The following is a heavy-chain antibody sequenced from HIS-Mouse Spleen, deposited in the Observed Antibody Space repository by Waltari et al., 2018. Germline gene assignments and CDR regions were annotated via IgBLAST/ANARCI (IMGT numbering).Heavy chain of an antibody. CDR1: GGSISSTCSY. V-gene: IGHV4-39*07. J-gene: IGHJ2*01. CDR3: AREIPYSSSWYDWYFDL. D-gene: IGHD6-13*01. Sequence: QLQLQESGPGLVTPSETMSLPCTVSGGSISSTCSYWRRIRQPPGKGLEWIGSIYYSGSTYYNPSLKSRVTISVDTSKNQFSLKLSSVTAADTAVYYCAREIPYSSSWYDWYFDLWGRGTLVTVSS. CDR2: IYYSGST.